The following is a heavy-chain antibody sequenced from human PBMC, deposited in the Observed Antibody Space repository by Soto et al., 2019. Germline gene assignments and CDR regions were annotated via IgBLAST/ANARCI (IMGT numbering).Heavy chain of an antibody. D-gene: IGHD3-3*01. CDR3: AAPVGKYDFWSGYAD. J-gene: IGHJ4*02. CDR1: GFTFSSYA. Sequence: GGSLRLSCAASGFTFSSYAMHWVRQAPGKGLEWVAVISYDGSNKYYADSVKGRFTISRDNSKNTLYLQMNSLRAEDTAVYYCAAPVGKYDFWSGYADWGQGTLVTVSS. CDR2: ISYDGSNK. V-gene: IGHV3-30-3*01.